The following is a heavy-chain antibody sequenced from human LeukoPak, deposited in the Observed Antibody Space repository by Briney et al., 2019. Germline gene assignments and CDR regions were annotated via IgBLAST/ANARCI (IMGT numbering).Heavy chain of an antibody. CDR3: ARSEYTYGPDVVDY. CDR1: GFTFSDYY. Sequence: GGSLRLSCAASGFTFSDYYITWIRQAPVKGLEWVSFISSSGSIIYYADSVKGRFTVSRDNAKNSLYLQMNSLRAEDTAVYYCARSEYTYGPDVVDYWGQGTLVTVSS. CDR2: ISSSGSII. V-gene: IGHV3-11*01. J-gene: IGHJ4*02. D-gene: IGHD5-18*01.